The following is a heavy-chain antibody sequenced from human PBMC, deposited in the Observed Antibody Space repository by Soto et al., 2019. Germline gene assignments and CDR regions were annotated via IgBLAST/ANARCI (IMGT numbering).Heavy chain of an antibody. CDR3: AKVRRFGELRSLY. Sequence: EVHLLESGGGLVQPGGYLRLSCAASGCTISSYAMSWVRQAPGKGLEWVSAIGVSGDTTYYADSVKGRFTISRDNSKNTLYLQMGSLRAEETAVYYCAKVRRFGELRSLYWGQGTLVTVSS. V-gene: IGHV3-23*01. J-gene: IGHJ4*02. CDR1: GCTISSYA. D-gene: IGHD3-10*01. CDR2: IGVSGDTT.